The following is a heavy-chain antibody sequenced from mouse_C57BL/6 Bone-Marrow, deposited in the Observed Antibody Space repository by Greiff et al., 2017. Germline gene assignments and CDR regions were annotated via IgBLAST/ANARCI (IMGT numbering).Heavy chain of an antibody. CDR3: TTEDYDGTGYFDV. CDR1: GFNIKDDY. CDR2: IDPENGDT. Sequence: EVMLVESGAELVRPGASVKLSCTASGFNIKDDYMHWVKQRPEQGLEWIGWIDPENGDTEYASKFQGKATITADTSSNTAYLQLSSLTSEDTAVYYCTTEDYDGTGYFDVWGTGTTVTVSS. J-gene: IGHJ1*03. D-gene: IGHD2-4*01. V-gene: IGHV14-4*01.